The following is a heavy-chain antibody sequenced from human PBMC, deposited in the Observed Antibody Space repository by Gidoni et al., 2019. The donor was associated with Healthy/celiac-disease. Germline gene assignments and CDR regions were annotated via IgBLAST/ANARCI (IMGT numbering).Heavy chain of an antibody. V-gene: IGHV3-74*01. CDR2: FNSDGSST. CDR1: GFTFRSYW. Sequence: EVQLVESGGGLVQPGGSLRLSCSASGFTFRSYWMNWVRQARGKGLVWVSRFNSDGSSTSYADSVKGRFTISRDNAKNTLYLQMNSLRAEDTAVYYGARDKRVVVPAADFDYWGQGTLVTVSS. D-gene: IGHD2-2*01. CDR3: ARDKRVVVPAADFDY. J-gene: IGHJ4*02.